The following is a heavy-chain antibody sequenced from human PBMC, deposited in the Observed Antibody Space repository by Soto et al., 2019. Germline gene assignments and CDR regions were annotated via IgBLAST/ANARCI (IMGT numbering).Heavy chain of an antibody. Sequence: GGSLRLSCTASGFTFGDYAMSWFRQAPGKGLEWVGFIRSKAYGGTTEYAASVKGRFTISRDDSKSIAYLQMNSLKTEDTAVYYCTRRRGYSGYDHDAFDIWGQGTMVTVSS. CDR2: IRSKAYGGTT. D-gene: IGHD5-12*01. CDR1: GFTFGDYA. J-gene: IGHJ3*02. CDR3: TRRRGYSGYDHDAFDI. V-gene: IGHV3-49*03.